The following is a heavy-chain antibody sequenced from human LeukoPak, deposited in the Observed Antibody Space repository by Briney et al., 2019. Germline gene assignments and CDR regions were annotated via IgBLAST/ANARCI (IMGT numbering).Heavy chain of an antibody. CDR2: INPNSGGT. J-gene: IGHJ6*02. D-gene: IGHD3-10*01. CDR3: AREGITMVRGVHYYYYGMDV. V-gene: IGHV1-2*02. CDR1: GYTFTGYY. Sequence: ASVKVSCKASGYTFTGYYMHWVQQAPGQGLEWMGWINPNSGGTNYAQKFQGRVTMTRDTSISTAYMELSRLRSDDTAVYYCAREGITMVRGVHYYYYGMDVWGQGTTVTVSS.